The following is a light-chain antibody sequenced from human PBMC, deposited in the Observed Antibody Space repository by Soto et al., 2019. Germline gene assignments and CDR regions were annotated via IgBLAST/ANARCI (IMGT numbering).Light chain of an antibody. Sequence: EIVLTQSPATLSLSPGERATLSCRASQSVSSYLASYQQKPGQAPRLLIYDASNRATGIPARFSGSGSGTDFTLTISSLEPEDFAVYYCQQRSNWPPGLTFGGGTKVEIK. CDR1: QSVSSY. J-gene: IGKJ4*01. CDR2: DAS. V-gene: IGKV3-11*01. CDR3: QQRSNWPPGLT.